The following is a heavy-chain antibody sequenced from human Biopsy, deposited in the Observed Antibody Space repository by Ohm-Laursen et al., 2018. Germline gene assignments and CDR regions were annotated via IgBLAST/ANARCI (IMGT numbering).Heavy chain of an antibody. D-gene: IGHD2/OR15-2a*01. Sequence: GTLSLTCTVSGCSFTGHYWSWIRQPPGKGLERIGHISYTGYTSYNPSLKSRVTISVDTSKNQFSLRLNSATAADTAVYYCARATNSTGWPYYYFYGMDVWGQGTTVTVSS. CDR3: ARATNSTGWPYYYFYGMDV. J-gene: IGHJ6*02. CDR1: GCSFTGHY. CDR2: ISYTGYT. V-gene: IGHV4-59*11.